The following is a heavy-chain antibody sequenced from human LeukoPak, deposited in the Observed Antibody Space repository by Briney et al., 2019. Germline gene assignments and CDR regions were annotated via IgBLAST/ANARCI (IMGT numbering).Heavy chain of an antibody. D-gene: IGHD4-23*01. J-gene: IGHJ6*02. CDR1: GGSISNSY. CDR2: IYYTGDS. V-gene: IGHV4-59*12. CDR3: ARDNIGGYYYYYYGMDV. Sequence: SETLSLTCTVSGGSISNSYWSWIRQPPGKGLEWIGYIYYTGDSNYNPSLKSRVAISLDTSKNQLSLNLRSVTAADTAVYYCARDNIGGYYYYYYGMDVWGQGTTVTVSS.